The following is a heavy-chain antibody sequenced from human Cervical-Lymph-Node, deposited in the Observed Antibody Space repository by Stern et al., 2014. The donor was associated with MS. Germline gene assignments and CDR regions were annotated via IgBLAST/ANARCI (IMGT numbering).Heavy chain of an antibody. Sequence: QVQLKESGPGLVKPSGTLYLTCAVSGGSISSGYWRSWVRQPPGKGLEWLGEIYHSGTTNYNPSLKIRVTISVNTSKNHFSLKIISVNAADTAVYYCARNGGNYAFDYWGQGTLVAVSS. CDR2: IYHSGTT. D-gene: IGHD4-23*01. CDR3: ARNGGNYAFDY. CDR1: GGSISSGYW. V-gene: IGHV4-4*02. J-gene: IGHJ4*02.